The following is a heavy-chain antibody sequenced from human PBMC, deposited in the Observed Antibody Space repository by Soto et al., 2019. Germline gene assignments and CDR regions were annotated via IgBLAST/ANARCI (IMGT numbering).Heavy chain of an antibody. CDR2: TYYSGST. D-gene: IGHD3-22*01. CDR1: GGSVSSGSYY. V-gene: IGHV4-61*01. Sequence: ETLSLTCTVSGGSVSSGSYYWSWIRQSPGKGMEWIGYTYYSGSTNYNPSLKSRVTISVDTSKNQFSLKLSSVTAADTAVYYCARKGSGYHVIDYWGQGTLVTVSS. CDR3: ARKGSGYHVIDY. J-gene: IGHJ4*02.